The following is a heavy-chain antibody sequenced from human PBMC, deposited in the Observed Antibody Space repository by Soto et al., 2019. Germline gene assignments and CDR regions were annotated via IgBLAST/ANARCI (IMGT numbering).Heavy chain of an antibody. CDR3: ARARVATPRLEDPFDI. CDR1: GYSFSTYW. J-gene: IGHJ3*02. V-gene: IGHV5-51*01. Sequence: GESLKISCKGSGYSFSTYWLAWVRQMPGKGLEYMGIIYPGDSDARYSPSFQGQVTLSADKSINTAYLQWRSLRAADTAMYYCARARVATPRLEDPFDIWGQGTMVTVSS. D-gene: IGHD5-12*01. CDR2: IYPGDSDA.